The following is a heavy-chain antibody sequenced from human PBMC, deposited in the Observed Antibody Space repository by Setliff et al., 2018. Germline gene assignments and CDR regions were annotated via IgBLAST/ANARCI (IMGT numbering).Heavy chain of an antibody. V-gene: IGHV1-3*01. D-gene: IGHD1-7*01. Sequence: ASVKVSCKASGYTFTNYAIHWVRQAPGQRLEWMGWINAGNGNTKYSQKFQGRVTITRDTSASTAYMELSSLRSEDTAVYYCARGSGTTSWFDPWGQGTLVTVSS. CDR3: ARGSGTTSWFDP. CDR1: GYTFTNYA. CDR2: INAGNGNT. J-gene: IGHJ5*02.